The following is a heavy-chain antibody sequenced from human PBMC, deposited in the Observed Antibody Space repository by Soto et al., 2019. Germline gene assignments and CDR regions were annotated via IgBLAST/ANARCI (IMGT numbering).Heavy chain of an antibody. CDR2: IYPGDSDT. J-gene: IGHJ6*02. CDR1: GYSFTSYW. CDR3: ARLSGAIVVVPADTNYYYYGMDV. D-gene: IGHD2-2*01. V-gene: IGHV5-51*01. Sequence: PGESLKISCKGSGYSFTSYWIGWVRQMPGKGLEWMGIIYPGDSDTRYSPSFQGQVTISADKSISTAYLQWSSLKASDTAMYYCARLSGAIVVVPADTNYYYYGMDVWGQGTTVTVSS.